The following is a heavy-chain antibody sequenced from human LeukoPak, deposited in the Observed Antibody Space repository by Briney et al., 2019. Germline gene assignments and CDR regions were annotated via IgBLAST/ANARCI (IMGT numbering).Heavy chain of an antibody. J-gene: IGHJ4*02. CDR2: IHHRGST. D-gene: IGHD6-6*01. Sequence: SETLSLTCVLSGESLSGYYWSWIRQTPEKGLEWIGGIHHRGSTHYNPSLLGRVTISLDMSKNQFSLDLSSVTAADTATYFCARLSPYSRSSYVFDYWGQGSLVTVSS. CDR1: GESLSGYY. V-gene: IGHV4-34*01. CDR3: ARLSPYSRSSYVFDY.